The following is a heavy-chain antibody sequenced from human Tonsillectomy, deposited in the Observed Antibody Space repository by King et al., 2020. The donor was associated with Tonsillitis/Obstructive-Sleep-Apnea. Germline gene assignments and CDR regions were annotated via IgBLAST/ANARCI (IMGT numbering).Heavy chain of an antibody. V-gene: IGHV3-9*01. J-gene: IGHJ4*02. CDR3: AKAFPTFCSTTSCPFDY. Sequence: VQLVESGGGLVQPGRSLRLSCAASGFTFDDYAMHWVRHAPGKGLEWVSGISWNSGLIAYADSVKGRFTISRDNAKNSLYLQMNSLRPGDTALYYCAKAFPTFCSTTSCPFDYWGQGTLVTVPS. D-gene: IGHD2-2*01. CDR1: GFTFDDYA. CDR2: ISWNSGLI.